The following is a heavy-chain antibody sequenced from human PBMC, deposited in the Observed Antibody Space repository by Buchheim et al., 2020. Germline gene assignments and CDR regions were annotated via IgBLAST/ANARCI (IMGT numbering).Heavy chain of an antibody. Sequence: QVQLVQSGAEVKKPGSSVKVSCKASGGTFSSYTISWVRQAPGQGLEWMGRIIPILGIANYAQKFQGRVTITADKSTITAYMELSSLRSEDTAVYYCARCSDWGYCSSTSCYDYYYYGMDVWGQGTT. V-gene: IGHV1-69*02. J-gene: IGHJ6*02. D-gene: IGHD2-2*01. CDR3: ARCSDWGYCSSTSCYDYYYYGMDV. CDR1: GGTFSSYT. CDR2: IIPILGIA.